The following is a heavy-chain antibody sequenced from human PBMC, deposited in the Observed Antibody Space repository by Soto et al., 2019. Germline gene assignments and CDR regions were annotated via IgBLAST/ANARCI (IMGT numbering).Heavy chain of an antibody. CDR2: IIPILGIA. CDR3: ARAGLKGYCSSTSCFSYYFDY. V-gene: IGHV1-69*02. J-gene: IGHJ4*02. D-gene: IGHD2-2*01. CDR1: GGTFSSYT. Sequence: GASVKVSCKASGGTFSSYTISWVRQAPGQGLEWMGRIIPILGIANYAQMFQGRVTITADKSTSTAYIELSSLRSEDTAVYYCARAGLKGYCSSTSCFSYYFDYWGQGTLVTVSS.